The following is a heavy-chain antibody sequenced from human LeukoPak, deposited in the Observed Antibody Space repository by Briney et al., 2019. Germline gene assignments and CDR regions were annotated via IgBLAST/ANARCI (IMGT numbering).Heavy chain of an antibody. D-gene: IGHD4-11*01. J-gene: IGHJ6*02. V-gene: IGHV4-34*01. Sequence: SETLSLTCAVYGGSFRGYYWSWIRQPPGKGLEWIGEINHSGSTNYNPSLKSRVTISVDTSKNQFSLKLSSVTAADTAVYYCARVAVTYYYYYGMDVWGQGTTVTVSS. CDR1: GGSFRGYY. CDR2: INHSGST. CDR3: ARVAVTYYYYYGMDV.